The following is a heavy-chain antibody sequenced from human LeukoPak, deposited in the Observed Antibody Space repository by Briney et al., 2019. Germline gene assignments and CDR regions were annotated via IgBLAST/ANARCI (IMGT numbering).Heavy chain of an antibody. Sequence: PPETLSLTCAVYGGSFSGYYWNWIRQPPGKGLEWIGEINNSGSTNYNPSLKSRVTISRDTSRNQFSLKLSSVTAADTAVYYCARGRAFFDWGQGTLVTVSS. D-gene: IGHD3-3*02. CDR2: INNSGST. V-gene: IGHV4-34*01. J-gene: IGHJ4*02. CDR1: GGSFSGYY. CDR3: ARGRAFFD.